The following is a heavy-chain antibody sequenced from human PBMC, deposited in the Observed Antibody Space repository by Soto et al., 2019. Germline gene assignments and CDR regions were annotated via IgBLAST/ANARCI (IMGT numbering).Heavy chain of an antibody. Sequence: QVQLQESGPGLVKPSETLSLTCTVSGGSISSYYWSLIRQPPGKGLEWIGYIYYSGITNYNPSLKSRVTISVDTSKHQFSLKLSSVTAADTAVYYCARVQNDSSGYYYGGYDYWGQGTLVTVSS. V-gene: IGHV4-59*01. CDR3: ARVQNDSSGYYYGGYDY. D-gene: IGHD3-22*01. CDR1: GGSISSYY. CDR2: IYYSGIT. J-gene: IGHJ4*02.